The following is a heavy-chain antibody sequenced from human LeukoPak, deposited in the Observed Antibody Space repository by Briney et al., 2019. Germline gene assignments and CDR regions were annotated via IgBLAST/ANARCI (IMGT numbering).Heavy chain of an antibody. CDR2: INPSGGDSGGST. CDR3: ARGGYIYGSFDN. Sequence: EASVRVSCKASGYSFTNYHLHWVRQAPGLGLEYMGIINPSGGDSGGSTTYAQKFQGRVTMTRDTSTSTVYMELSNLRSEDTAVYYCARGGYIYGSFDNWGQGTLVTVSS. V-gene: IGHV1-46*01. D-gene: IGHD5-18*01. CDR1: GYSFTNYH. J-gene: IGHJ4*02.